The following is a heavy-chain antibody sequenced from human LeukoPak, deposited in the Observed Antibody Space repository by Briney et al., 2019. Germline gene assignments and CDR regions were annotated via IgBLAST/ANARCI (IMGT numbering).Heavy chain of an antibody. CDR1: GGTFSSYA. CDR3: ARGLVDYGDSGGLYYYGRDV. J-gene: IGHJ6*04. CDR2: SIPIFGTA. V-gene: IGHV1-69*06. D-gene: IGHD4-17*01. Sequence: GSSVKVSCKASGGTFSSYAISWVRQAPGQGLEWMGGSIPIFGTANYAQKFQGRVTITADKSTSTAYMELSSLRSEDTAVYYCARGLVDYGDSGGLYYYGRDVWGKGTTVTVSS.